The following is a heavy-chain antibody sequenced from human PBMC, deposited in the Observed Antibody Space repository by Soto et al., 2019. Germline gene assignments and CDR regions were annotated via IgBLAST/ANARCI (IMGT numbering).Heavy chain of an antibody. D-gene: IGHD6-13*01. J-gene: IGHJ3*02. CDR2: ISYTGST. V-gene: IGHV4-39*01. CDR3: ARQNRQQLDAFDI. CDR1: GDSISSNNYF. Sequence: SLTCTVSGDSISSNNYFWGWIRQPPGKGLEWIGSISYTGSTYYSPSLESRVTISVDTSKNQFSLNLSSVTAADTAVYYCARQNRQQLDAFDIWGQGTMVTVSS.